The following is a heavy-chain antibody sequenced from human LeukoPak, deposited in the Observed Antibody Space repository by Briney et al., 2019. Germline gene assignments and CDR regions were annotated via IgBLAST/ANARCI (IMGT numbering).Heavy chain of an antibody. CDR3: ARDYYYDSSGPLGKPNNFNY. J-gene: IGHJ4*02. V-gene: IGHV1-18*01. Sequence: ASVKVSCRASGGTFSSYAISWVRQAPGQGLEWMGWISAYNGNTNYAQKLQGRVTMTTDTSTSTAYMELRSLRSDDTAVYYCARDYYYDSSGPLGKPNNFNYWGQGTLVTVSS. D-gene: IGHD3-22*01. CDR1: GGTFSSYA. CDR2: ISAYNGNT.